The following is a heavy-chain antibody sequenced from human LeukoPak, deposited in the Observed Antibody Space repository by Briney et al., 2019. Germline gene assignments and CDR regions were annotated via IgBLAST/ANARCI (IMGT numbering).Heavy chain of an antibody. CDR2: IYYSGST. CDR1: GGSISSGDYY. J-gene: IGHJ6*02. CDR3: ARDRRGWLDGMGV. V-gene: IGHV4-30-4*01. Sequence: SETLSLTCTVSGGSISSGDYYWSWIRQPPGKGLEWIGYIYYSGSTYYNPSLKSRLTISVDTSKNQFSLKLSSVTAADTAVYYCARDRRGWLDGMGVWGQGTTVTVSS. D-gene: IGHD3-9*01.